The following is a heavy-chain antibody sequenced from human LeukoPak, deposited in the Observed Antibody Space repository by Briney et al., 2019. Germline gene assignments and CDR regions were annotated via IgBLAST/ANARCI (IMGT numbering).Heavy chain of an antibody. J-gene: IGHJ3*01. CDR1: GFTFSSSG. CDR2: IWSDGSTT. CDR3: AREHHDSSTGAFDV. D-gene: IGHD3-22*01. Sequence: GGSLRLSCVASGFTFSSSGMHWVRQAPGKGLEWVAVIWSDGSTTYYGDSVKGRLTISRDNSKSTLYLQMNSLRAEDTAVYYCAREHHDSSTGAFDVWGQGTMVTVSS. V-gene: IGHV3-33*01.